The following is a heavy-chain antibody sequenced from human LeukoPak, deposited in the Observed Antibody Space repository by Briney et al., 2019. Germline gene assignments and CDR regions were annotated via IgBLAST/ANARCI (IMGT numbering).Heavy chain of an antibody. J-gene: IGHJ5*02. CDR3: ARADCSSSTCYLRRSWFDP. Sequence: GGSLRLSCAASGFTLSNYDMNWVRQAPGKGLEWVSSISTSSHYIYYKDSVRGRFTISRDDAKNSLYLEMNSLRAEDTAVYYCARADCSSSTCYLRRSWFDPWGQGTLVTVSS. V-gene: IGHV3-21*01. CDR2: ISTSSHYI. D-gene: IGHD2-2*01. CDR1: GFTLSNYD.